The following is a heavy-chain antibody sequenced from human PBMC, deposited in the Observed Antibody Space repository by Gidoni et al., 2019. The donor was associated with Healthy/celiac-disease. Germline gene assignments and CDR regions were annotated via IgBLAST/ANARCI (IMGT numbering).Heavy chain of an antibody. V-gene: IGHV3-73*02. CDR3: TRHLGVDGSGSPAI. Sequence: EVQLVESGGGLVQPGGSLKLSCAASGFTFSGSAMHWVRQASGKGLEWVGRIRSKANSYATAYAASVKGRFTISRDDSKNTAYLQMNSLKTEDTAVYYCTRHLGVDGSGSPAIWGQGTLVTVSS. J-gene: IGHJ4*02. D-gene: IGHD3-10*01. CDR2: IRSKANSYAT. CDR1: GFTFSGSA.